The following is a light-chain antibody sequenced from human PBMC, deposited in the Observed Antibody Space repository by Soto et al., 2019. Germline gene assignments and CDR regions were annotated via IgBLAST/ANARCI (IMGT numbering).Light chain of an antibody. Sequence: EIVLTQSPATLSLSPGERATLSCRASQSVSSYLAWYQHKPGQAPRLLIYGASRRATGIPDRFSGSGSGTDFTLTISRLEPEDFAVYYCQQYGSSPLTFGGGTKVDIK. CDR3: QQYGSSPLT. J-gene: IGKJ4*01. CDR2: GAS. V-gene: IGKV3-20*01. CDR1: QSVSSY.